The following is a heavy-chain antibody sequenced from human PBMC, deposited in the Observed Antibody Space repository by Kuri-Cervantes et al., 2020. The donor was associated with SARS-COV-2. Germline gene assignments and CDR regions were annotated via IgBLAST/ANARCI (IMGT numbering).Heavy chain of an antibody. CDR1: GFTFSSYA. J-gene: IGHJ4*02. D-gene: IGHD2-2*01. V-gene: IGHV3-23*01. CDR2: ISGSGGST. Sequence: GESLKISCAASGFTFSSYAMSWVRQAPGKGLEWVSAISGSGGSTYYADSVKGRFTISRDNSKNTLYLQMNSLRAEDTAVYYCAKAIVVVPAALPNFDYWGQGTLVTVS. CDR3: AKAIVVVPAALPNFDY.